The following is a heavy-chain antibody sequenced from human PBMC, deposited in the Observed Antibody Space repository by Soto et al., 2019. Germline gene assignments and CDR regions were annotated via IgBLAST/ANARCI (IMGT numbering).Heavy chain of an antibody. D-gene: IGHD2-8*02. J-gene: IGHJ4*02. Sequence: SETLSLTCAVCGGSFSGYYWTWIRQPPGTGLEWIGEINHSGNTNYNPSLKSRVTISVDTSKNQFSLKLTSVTAADTAVYYCARDKITGLFDYWGQGTLVTVSS. CDR2: INHSGNT. CDR3: ARDKITGLFDY. V-gene: IGHV4-34*01. CDR1: GGSFSGYY.